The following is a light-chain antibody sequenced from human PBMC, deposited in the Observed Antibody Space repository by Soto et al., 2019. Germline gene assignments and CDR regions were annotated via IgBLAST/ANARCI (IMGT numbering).Light chain of an antibody. Sequence: EIVLTQSPATLSLSPGERATLSCRASQSVSSYLAWYQQKPGQAPRLLIYDASNRATGIPARFSGSGSGTDCTLTISSLEPEDCADYYCQQRSNWPPVTFGQGTRLEIK. CDR1: QSVSSY. V-gene: IGKV3-11*01. J-gene: IGKJ5*01. CDR2: DAS. CDR3: QQRSNWPPVT.